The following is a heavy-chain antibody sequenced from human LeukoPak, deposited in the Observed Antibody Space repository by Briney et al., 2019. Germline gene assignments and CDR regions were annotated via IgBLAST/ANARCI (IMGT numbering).Heavy chain of an antibody. Sequence: GASVKVSCTASGYTFTSYYMHWVRQAPGQGLEWMGIINPSGGSTSYAQKFQGRVTMTRDTSTSTVYMELSSLRSEDTAVYYCARVYGDYNWFDPWGQGTLVTVSS. CDR2: INPSGGST. D-gene: IGHD2-21*02. J-gene: IGHJ5*02. CDR3: ARVYGDYNWFDP. V-gene: IGHV1-46*01. CDR1: GYTFTSYY.